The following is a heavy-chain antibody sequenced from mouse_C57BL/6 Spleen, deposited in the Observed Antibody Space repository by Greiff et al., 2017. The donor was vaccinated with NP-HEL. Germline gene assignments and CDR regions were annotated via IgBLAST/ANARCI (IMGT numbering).Heavy chain of an antibody. CDR2: IRNKANNHAT. CDR1: GFTFSDAW. Sequence: EVMLVESGGGLVQPGGSMKLSCAASGFTFSDAWMDWVRQSPEKGLEWVAEIRNKANNHATYYAESVKGRFTISRDDSKSSVYLQMNSLRAEDTGIYYCTRSSYYGSTYAMDYWGQGTSVTVSS. J-gene: IGHJ4*01. CDR3: TRSSYYGSTYAMDY. D-gene: IGHD1-1*01. V-gene: IGHV6-6*01.